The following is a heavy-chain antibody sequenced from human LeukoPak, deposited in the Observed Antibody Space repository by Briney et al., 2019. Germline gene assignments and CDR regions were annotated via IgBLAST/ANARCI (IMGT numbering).Heavy chain of an antibody. V-gene: IGHV3-49*03. J-gene: IGHJ4*02. CDR3: SRWLTATVPI. D-gene: IGHD4-11*01. Sequence: PGGSLRLSCTGSGFTFGDYAMSWFRQAPGKGLEWVGSVRIKTYGGTTEYAASVKGRFTISRDDSKSIAYLQMNSLETEDTAVYYCSRWLTATVPIWGQGTLVTVSS. CDR1: GFTFGDYA. CDR2: VRIKTYGGTT.